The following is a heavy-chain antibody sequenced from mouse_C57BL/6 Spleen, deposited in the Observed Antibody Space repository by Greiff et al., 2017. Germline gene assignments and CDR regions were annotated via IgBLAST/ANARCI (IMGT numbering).Heavy chain of an antibody. V-gene: IGHV5-12*01. Sequence: DVQLVEPGGGLVQPGGSLKLSCAASGFTFSDYYMYWVRQTPEKRLEWVAYISNGGGSTYYPDTVKGRVTISRDNAKNTLYLQMSRLKSYDPAMYYCARYYYGSSAWFAYWGQGTLVTVSA. CDR3: ARYYYGSSAWFAY. D-gene: IGHD1-1*01. CDR2: ISNGGGST. J-gene: IGHJ3*01. CDR1: GFTFSDYY.